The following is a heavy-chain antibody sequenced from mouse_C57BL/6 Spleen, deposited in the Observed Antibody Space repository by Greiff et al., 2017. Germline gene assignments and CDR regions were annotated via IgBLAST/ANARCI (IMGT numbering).Heavy chain of an antibody. Sequence: VHVKQSGAELVRPGASVKLSCTASGFNIKDDYMHWVKQRPEQGLEWIGWIDPENGDTEYASKFQGKATITADTSSNTAHLQLSSLTSEDTAVYYCTSNYFDYWGQGTTLTVSS. CDR1: GFNIKDDY. V-gene: IGHV14-4*01. J-gene: IGHJ2*01. CDR2: IDPENGDT. CDR3: TSNYFDY.